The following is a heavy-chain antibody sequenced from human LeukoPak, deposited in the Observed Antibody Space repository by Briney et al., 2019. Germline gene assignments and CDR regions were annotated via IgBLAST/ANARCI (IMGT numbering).Heavy chain of an antibody. CDR3: AAQGEDSFDF. D-gene: IGHD3-10*01. Sequence: SGGSLRLSCGASGFTFSVYGMTWVRQAPGKGLEWVSYISGSSDTRYYGESLKGRFTISRDNAKNSLFLQMNSLRAEDTAVYYCAAQGEDSFDFWGQGTMVTVS. CDR2: ISGSSDTR. CDR1: GFTFSVYG. J-gene: IGHJ3*01. V-gene: IGHV3-48*01.